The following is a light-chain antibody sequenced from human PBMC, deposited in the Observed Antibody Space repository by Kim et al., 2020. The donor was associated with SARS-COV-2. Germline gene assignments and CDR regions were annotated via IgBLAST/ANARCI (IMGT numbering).Light chain of an antibody. CDR3: QQYDTDLWT. CDR1: QSISSW. J-gene: IGKJ1*01. CDR2: KAS. V-gene: IGKV1-5*03. Sequence: DIQMTQSPSTLPASLGDRITITCRASQSISSWLAWYQQKPGKAPKLLIYKASNLQSGVPSRFSGSGSGTEFTLTISSLQPDDFATYYCQQYDTDLWTFGQGTKLEI.